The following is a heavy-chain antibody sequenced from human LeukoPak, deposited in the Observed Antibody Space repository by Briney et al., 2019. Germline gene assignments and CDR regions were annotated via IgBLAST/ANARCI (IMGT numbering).Heavy chain of an antibody. CDR3: PRGTDCINGVCKYYYYYMDV. J-gene: IGHJ6*03. CDR1: GGAISSDY. V-gene: IGHV4-59*01. Sequence: PSETLSLTCTVSGGAISSDYWSWIGQPPGKGLEWIAYIYYSGSTNYNPSLKSRVTISVDASKNQFSLKLSSVTAADTAVYYCPRGTDCINGVCKYYYYYMDVWGKGTTVTVSS. D-gene: IGHD2-8*01. CDR2: IYYSGST.